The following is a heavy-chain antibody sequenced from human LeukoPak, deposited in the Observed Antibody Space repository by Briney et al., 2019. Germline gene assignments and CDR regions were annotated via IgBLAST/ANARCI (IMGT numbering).Heavy chain of an antibody. CDR3: ARDGELGSPADAFDI. J-gene: IGHJ3*02. V-gene: IGHV3-30-3*01. Sequence: GGSLRLSCAASGFTLSDYYMSWVRQAPGKGLEWVAVISYDGSNKYYADSVKGRFTISRDNSKNTLYLQMNSLRAEDTAVYYCARDGELGSPADAFDIWGQGTMVTVSS. CDR2: ISYDGSNK. D-gene: IGHD1-26*01. CDR1: GFTLSDYY.